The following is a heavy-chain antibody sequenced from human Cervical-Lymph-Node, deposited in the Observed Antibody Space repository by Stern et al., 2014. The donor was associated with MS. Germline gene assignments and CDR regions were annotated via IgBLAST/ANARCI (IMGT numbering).Heavy chain of an antibody. D-gene: IGHD3-22*01. CDR3: ARGISMIVVDMGY. J-gene: IGHJ4*02. CDR2: INTHTGNA. V-gene: IGHV7-4-1*02. Sequence: VQLVESGSELKKPGASVKVSCKASGYSFSSYAMNWVRQAPGQGLEWMGWINTHTGNATYAQGFTGLFVFSLDTSVSTAYMQISSLKAEDTAVYYCARGISMIVVDMGYWGQGTLVTVSS. CDR1: GYSFSSYA.